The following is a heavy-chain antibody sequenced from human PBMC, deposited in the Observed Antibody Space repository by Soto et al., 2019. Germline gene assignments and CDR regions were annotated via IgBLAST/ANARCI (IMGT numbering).Heavy chain of an antibody. D-gene: IGHD5-18*01. CDR2: ISAYNGNT. V-gene: IGHV1-18*01. CDR1: GYTFTSYG. Sequence: ASVKVSCKASGYTFTSYGISWVRQAPGQGLEWMGWISAYNGNTNYAQKLQGRVTMTTDTSTSTAYMELRSLRSDDTAVYYCARDQAHGWILLWPYWGQGTLVTVSP. J-gene: IGHJ4*02. CDR3: ARDQAHGWILLWPY.